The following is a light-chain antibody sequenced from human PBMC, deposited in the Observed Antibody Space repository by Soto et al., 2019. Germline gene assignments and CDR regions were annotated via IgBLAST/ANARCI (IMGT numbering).Light chain of an antibody. V-gene: IGLV1-44*01. CDR3: AAWDESLNVVV. CDR2: SNN. CDR1: SSNIGSNT. Sequence: QAVVTQPPSASGTPGQRVTISCSGSSSNIGSNTVNWYQQLPGTAPKLLIYSNNQRPSGVPDRFSGSKSGTSASLAISGLQSEDEADYYCAAWDESLNVVVFGGGTKLTVL. J-gene: IGLJ2*01.